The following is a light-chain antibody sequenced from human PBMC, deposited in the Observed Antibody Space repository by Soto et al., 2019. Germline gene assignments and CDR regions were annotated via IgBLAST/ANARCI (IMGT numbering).Light chain of an antibody. V-gene: IGKV3-20*01. CDR1: QSVSSN. J-gene: IGKJ1*01. Sequence: EIVMTQSPATLSVSPGERATLSCRASQSVSSNLAWYQQKPGQAPRLLIHGASSRAGGVPDRVSGSGSGTAFTLTISRLEPEDFALYYCQQYATSPWTFGQGTKGDIK. CDR3: QQYATSPWT. CDR2: GAS.